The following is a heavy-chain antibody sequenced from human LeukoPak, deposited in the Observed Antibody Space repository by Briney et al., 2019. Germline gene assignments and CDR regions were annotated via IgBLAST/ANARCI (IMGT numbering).Heavy chain of an antibody. CDR1: AFTFSNYW. J-gene: IGHJ4*02. CDR2: IKEDGSEI. Sequence: GGSLRLSCAASAFTFSNYWMSWVRQAPGKGLEWVANIKEDGSEINYVDSVKGRFTISRNNAKNSLYLQMNSLRVDDTAVYYCARDRGYSTFDYWGQGTLVTVSS. D-gene: IGHD4-23*01. V-gene: IGHV3-7*01. CDR3: ARDRGYSTFDY.